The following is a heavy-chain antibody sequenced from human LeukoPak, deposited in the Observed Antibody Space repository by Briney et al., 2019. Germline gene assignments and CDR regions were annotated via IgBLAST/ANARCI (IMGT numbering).Heavy chain of an antibody. Sequence: GGSLRLSCAASGFTFSRCWIHWVRQAPGKGLEWVSRINPDGSTTTYADSVKGRFTISRDNAKNTLYLQMNSLRAGDTAVYYCARVLSGSWDWFDPWGQGTLVTVSS. J-gene: IGHJ5*02. D-gene: IGHD3-22*01. CDR3: ARVLSGSWDWFDP. CDR1: GFTFSRCW. CDR2: INPDGSTT. V-gene: IGHV3-74*01.